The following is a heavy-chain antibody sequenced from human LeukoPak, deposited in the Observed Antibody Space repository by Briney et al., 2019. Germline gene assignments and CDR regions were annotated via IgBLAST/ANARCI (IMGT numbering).Heavy chain of an antibody. V-gene: IGHV4-30-4*01. D-gene: IGHD3-9*01. CDR2: IYHSGST. Sequence: SETLSLTCTVSGGSITSGDYFWSWIRQSPGKGLEWIGYIYHSGSTHYNPSFDSRLTITVDTSKNQFSLKLSSVTAADTAVYYCARDHRGWLDGMDVWGQGTTVTVSS. CDR3: ARDHRGWLDGMDV. J-gene: IGHJ6*02. CDR1: GGSITSGDYF.